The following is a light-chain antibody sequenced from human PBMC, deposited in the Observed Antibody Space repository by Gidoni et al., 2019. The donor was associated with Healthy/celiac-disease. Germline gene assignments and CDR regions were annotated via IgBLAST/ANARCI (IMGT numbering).Light chain of an antibody. J-gene: IGLJ1*01. CDR2: RNH. Sequence: QSVLTQPPSASGTPGQRVTISCSGSSSYIGSNAVNRDKPLPGTAPKLLIYRNHQRPSGVPDRFSGSNSGTSASLAISGLQSEDESDYYCASWDDSLNGHVFGTGTKVTVL. V-gene: IGLV1-44*01. CDR3: ASWDDSLNGHV. CDR1: SSYIGSNA.